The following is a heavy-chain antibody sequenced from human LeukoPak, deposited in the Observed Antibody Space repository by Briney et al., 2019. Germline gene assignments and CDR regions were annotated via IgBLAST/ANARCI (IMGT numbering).Heavy chain of an antibody. J-gene: IGHJ6*03. CDR3: ARAVGGELWFGEFTALYYMDV. D-gene: IGHD3-10*01. Sequence: GSLRLSCVASGFTFSSRDWMTWIRQPPGKGLEWIGHISYKGTTKYNPSLNSRVTISVDMSKTHLSLKLTSVTAADTAVYYCARAVGGELWFGEFTALYYMDVWGKGTTVIISS. CDR2: ISYKGTT. CDR1: GFTFSSRDW. V-gene: IGHV4-4*02.